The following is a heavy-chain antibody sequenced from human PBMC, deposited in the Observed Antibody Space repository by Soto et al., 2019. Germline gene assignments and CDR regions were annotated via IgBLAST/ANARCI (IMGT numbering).Heavy chain of an antibody. CDR3: ARDGSTVTPYYYGMDA. CDR2: IYYSGST. J-gene: IGHJ6*02. Sequence: SETLSLTCTVSVGSISSYYWSWIRQPPGKGLEWIGYIYYSGSTNYNPSLKSRVTISVDTSKNQFSLKLSSVTAADTAVYYCARDGSTVTPYYYGMDAWGQGTTVTVSS. V-gene: IGHV4-59*01. CDR1: VGSISSYY. D-gene: IGHD4-17*01.